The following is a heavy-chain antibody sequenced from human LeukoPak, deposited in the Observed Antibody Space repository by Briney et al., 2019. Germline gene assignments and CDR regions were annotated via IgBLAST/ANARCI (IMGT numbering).Heavy chain of an antibody. CDR2: IYHSGST. D-gene: IGHD3-3*01. CDR3: ARADTYYDLWSGYDYYYGMDV. Sequence: PSETLSLTCTVSGGSISSGDYYWSWIRQPPGKGLEWIGYIYHSGSTYYNPSLKSRVTISVDTSKNQFSLKLNPVTAADTAVYYCARADTYYDLWSGYDYYYGMDVWGQGTTVTVSS. J-gene: IGHJ6*02. V-gene: IGHV4-30-4*01. CDR1: GGSISSGDYY.